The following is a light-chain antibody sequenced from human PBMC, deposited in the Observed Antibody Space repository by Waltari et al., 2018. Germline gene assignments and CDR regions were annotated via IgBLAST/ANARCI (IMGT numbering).Light chain of an antibody. CDR1: HSISNW. V-gene: IGKV1-5*03. Sequence: DIQMTQSPSTLSASVGDRVTITCRASHSISNWLAWDQQKPGEAPKRLIYKASTLESGVPSRFSGSGSGTVFTLTISRLQPDDFATYYCQQYNSYSLLTFGGGTKVEIK. J-gene: IGKJ4*01. CDR2: KAS. CDR3: QQYNSYSLLT.